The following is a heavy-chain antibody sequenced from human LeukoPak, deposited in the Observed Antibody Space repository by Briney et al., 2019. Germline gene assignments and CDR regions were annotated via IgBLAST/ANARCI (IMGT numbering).Heavy chain of an antibody. J-gene: IGHJ4*02. Sequence: GGSLRLSCAASGFTFSSYAMSWVRQAPGGGLEWVAALSGDRSHIYHADSVMGRFTISRDNVKNSLYLQMNSLRADDTAVYYCTRDLYSIYAKWGQGTLVTVSS. D-gene: IGHD5/OR15-5a*01. CDR3: TRDLYSIYAK. CDR2: LSGDRSHI. V-gene: IGHV3-21*04. CDR1: GFTFSSYA.